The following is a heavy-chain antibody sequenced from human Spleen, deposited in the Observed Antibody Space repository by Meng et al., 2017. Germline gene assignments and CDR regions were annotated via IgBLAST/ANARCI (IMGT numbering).Heavy chain of an antibody. CDR1: GYTFTGHY. D-gene: IGHD6-13*01. CDR3: ARQEWFSSSWYNAFDI. Sequence: ASVKVSCKASGYTFTGHYMHWVRQAPGQGLEWMGTISPNSGGTNYAQQFRGRVTISADKSISTAYLQWSSLKASDTAMYYCARQEWFSSSWYNAFDIWGQGTMVTVSS. CDR2: ISPNSGGT. V-gene: IGHV1-2*02. J-gene: IGHJ3*02.